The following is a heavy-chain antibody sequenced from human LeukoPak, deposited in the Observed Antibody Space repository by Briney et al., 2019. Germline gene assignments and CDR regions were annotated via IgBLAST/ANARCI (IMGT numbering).Heavy chain of an antibody. D-gene: IGHD2-21*02. CDR1: GYIFTTYG. V-gene: IGHV1-18*01. J-gene: IGHJ4*02. CDR2: ISAYNGNT. Sequence: GASVKVSCKASGYIFTTYGISWVRQAPGQGLEWMGWISAYNGNTDYAQKLQGRVTMTTDTSTSTAYMELRSLRSDDTAVYYCAVGTCGGDCYSYFDYWGQGTPVTVSS. CDR3: AVGTCGGDCYSYFDY.